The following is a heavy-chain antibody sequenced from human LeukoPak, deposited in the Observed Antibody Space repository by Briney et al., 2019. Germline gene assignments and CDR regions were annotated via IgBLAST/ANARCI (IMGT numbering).Heavy chain of an antibody. V-gene: IGHV4-59*08. CDR1: GGSISIYY. CDR3: ARQGTTGDFSY. Sequence: SETLSLTCTVSGGSISIYYWSWIRQPPGKGLEWIGYVYNSGSTDCNPSLKSRVTISADTSKNQFSLKLSSVTAADTAVYYCARQGTTGDFSYWGQGTLVTVSS. D-gene: IGHD1-1*01. J-gene: IGHJ4*02. CDR2: VYNSGST.